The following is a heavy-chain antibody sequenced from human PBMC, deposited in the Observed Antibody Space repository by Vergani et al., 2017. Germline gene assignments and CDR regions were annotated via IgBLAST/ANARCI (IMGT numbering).Heavy chain of an antibody. CDR2: ISVYDGRT. D-gene: IGHD2-2*01. V-gene: IGHV3-23*01. Sequence: EVQLLESGGGLVQPGGSLRLSCAASGFTFSSYAMSWVRQAPGKGLEWVSSISVYDGRTFYADSVKGRFTISRDNSKNTLYLQMNSLRAEDSAVYFCVKDPRDIVAVPGPHDYWRHGTLVTVSS. CDR1: GFTFSSYA. CDR3: VKDPRDIVAVPGPHDY. J-gene: IGHJ4*01.